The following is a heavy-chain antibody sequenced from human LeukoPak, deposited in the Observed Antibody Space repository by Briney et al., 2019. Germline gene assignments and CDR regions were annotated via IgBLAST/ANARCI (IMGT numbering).Heavy chain of an antibody. CDR1: GFTFSSYS. D-gene: IGHD3-3*01. V-gene: IGHV3-48*01. CDR3: ARSYDSDY. Sequence: PGGSLGLSCAASGFTFSSYSMNWVRQAPGKGLEWVSYISSSSSTIYYADSVKGRFTISRDNAKNSLYLQMNSLRAEDTAVYYCARSYDSDYWGQGTLVTVSS. J-gene: IGHJ4*02. CDR2: ISSSSSTI.